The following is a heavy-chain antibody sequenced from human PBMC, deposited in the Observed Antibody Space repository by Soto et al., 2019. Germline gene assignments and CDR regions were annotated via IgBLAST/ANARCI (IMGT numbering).Heavy chain of an antibody. CDR3: ARVGSTCSSTSCYPPYYFDY. CDR2: ISAYNGNT. CDR1: GYTFTSYG. V-gene: IGHV1-18*01. J-gene: IGHJ4*02. Sequence: QVQLVQSGAEVKKPGASVKVSCKASGYTFTSYGISWVRQAPGQGLEWMGWISAYNGNTNYAQKLQGRVTMTTDTSTSTAYMELRSLRSYDTAVYYCARVGSTCSSTSCYPPYYFDYWGQGTLVTVSS. D-gene: IGHD2-2*01.